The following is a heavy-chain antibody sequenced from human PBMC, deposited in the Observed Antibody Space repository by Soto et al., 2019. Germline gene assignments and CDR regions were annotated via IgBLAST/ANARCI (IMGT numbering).Heavy chain of an antibody. J-gene: IGHJ6*03. CDR3: ARGYQLLSDYYYYMDV. D-gene: IGHD2-2*01. V-gene: IGHV1-46*01. CDR2: INPTGGST. Sequence: ASVTVSCKAFGYSFTSYYMHWVRQAPGQGLEWMGVINPTGGSTSYAQKFQGRVTMTRDTSTSTAYMELSSLRSEDTAVYYCARGYQLLSDYYYYMDVWGKGTTVTVSS. CDR1: GYSFTSYY.